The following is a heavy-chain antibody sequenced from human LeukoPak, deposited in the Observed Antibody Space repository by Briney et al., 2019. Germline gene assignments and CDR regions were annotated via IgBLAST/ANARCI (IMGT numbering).Heavy chain of an antibody. Sequence: GGSLRLSCAASGFTFSDYYMSWIRQAPGKGLEWVSYISSSGSTIYYADSVKGRFTISRDNAKNSLYLQMNSLRAEDTAVYYCAINNGRGLRYFDWLLYGHGGGYFDYWGQGTLVTVSS. CDR1: GFTFSDYY. CDR3: AINNGRGLRYFDWLLYGHGGGYFDY. D-gene: IGHD3-9*01. V-gene: IGHV3-11*04. J-gene: IGHJ4*02. CDR2: ISSSGSTI.